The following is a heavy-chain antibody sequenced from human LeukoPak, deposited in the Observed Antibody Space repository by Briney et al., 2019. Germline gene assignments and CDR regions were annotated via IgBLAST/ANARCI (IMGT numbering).Heavy chain of an antibody. Sequence: QPGGPLRLSCAASGFPFKNHWMGWAPQAPGEGLEWLANIKEDGSEKNYVDHVKGRFTITRDNATNLLYLQISSLRAADTAVYYCARVMAASVWRSYGSYYYYYYMDVWGKGTTVTVSS. V-gene: IGHV3-7*01. D-gene: IGHD3-16*01. CDR3: ARVMAASVWRSYGSYYYYYYMDV. CDR1: GFPFKNHW. CDR2: IKEDGSEK. J-gene: IGHJ6*03.